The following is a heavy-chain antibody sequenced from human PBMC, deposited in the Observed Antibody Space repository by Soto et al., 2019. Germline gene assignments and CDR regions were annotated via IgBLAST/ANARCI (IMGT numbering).Heavy chain of an antibody. J-gene: IGHJ5*02. V-gene: IGHV1-8*01. CDR3: ARTIFGVVIGEDWFDP. CDR1: GYTFTSYD. CDR2: MNPNSGNT. D-gene: IGHD3-3*01. Sequence: ASVKVSCKXSGYTFTSYDINWVRQATGQGLEWMGWMNPNSGNTGYAQKFQGRVTMTRNTSISTAYMELSSLRSDDTAVYYCARTIFGVVIGEDWFDPWGQGTLVTVSS.